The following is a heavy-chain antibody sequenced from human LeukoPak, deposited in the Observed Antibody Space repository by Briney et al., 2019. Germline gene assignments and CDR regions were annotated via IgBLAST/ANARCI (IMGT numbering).Heavy chain of an antibody. D-gene: IGHD2-2*01. CDR3: ARDQGQLPPGDAFDI. CDR1: GGSISSYY. Sequence: SETLSLTCTVSGGSISSYYWSWIRQPPGKGLEWIGYIYYSGSTNYNPSLKSRVTISVDASKNQFSLKLSSVTAAHTAVYYCARDQGQLPPGDAFDIWGQGTIVTVSS. V-gene: IGHV4-59*01. CDR2: IYYSGST. J-gene: IGHJ3*02.